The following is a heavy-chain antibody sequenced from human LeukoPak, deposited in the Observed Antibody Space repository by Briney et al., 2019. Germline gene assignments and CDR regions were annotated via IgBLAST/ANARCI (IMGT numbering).Heavy chain of an antibody. Sequence: KTGGSLRLSCAASGFSFTNYWMHWVRQAPGKGLEWVAVISYDGSNKYYADSVKGRFTISRDNSKNTLYLQMNSLRAEDTAVYYCAHIPITAMVRGVIHDYWGQGTLVTVSS. V-gene: IGHV3-30*03. D-gene: IGHD3-10*01. CDR2: ISYDGSNK. CDR3: AHIPITAMVRGVIHDY. J-gene: IGHJ4*02. CDR1: GFSFTNYW.